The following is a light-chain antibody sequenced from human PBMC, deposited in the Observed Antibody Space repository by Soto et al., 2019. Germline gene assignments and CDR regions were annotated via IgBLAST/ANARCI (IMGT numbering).Light chain of an antibody. CDR3: QAWDSSTGDVV. V-gene: IGLV3-1*01. Sequence: SYELTQPPSVSVSPGQTASITCSGDKLGDKYACWYQQKPGQSPVLVIYQDSKRPSGIPERFSGSNSGNTATLTISGTQAIDEADYYCQAWDSSTGDVVFGGGTKLTVL. CDR1: KLGDKY. CDR2: QDS. J-gene: IGLJ2*01.